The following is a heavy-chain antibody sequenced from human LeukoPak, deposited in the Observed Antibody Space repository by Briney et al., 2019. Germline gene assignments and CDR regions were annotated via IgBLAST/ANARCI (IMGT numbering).Heavy chain of an antibody. Sequence: SETLSLTGTGSGGSISSYYWSWIRQPPGKGLEWIGYIYDSGSTNYNPSLKSRVTISVDTSKNQFSLKLSSVTAADTAVFYSPSITKADAVDIWGQGTMVTVSS. V-gene: IGHV4-59*01. CDR3: PSITKADAVDI. J-gene: IGHJ3*02. CDR2: IYDSGST. CDR1: GGSISSYY. D-gene: IGHD3-10*01.